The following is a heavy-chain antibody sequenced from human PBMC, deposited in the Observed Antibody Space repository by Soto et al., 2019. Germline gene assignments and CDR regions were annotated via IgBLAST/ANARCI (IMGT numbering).Heavy chain of an antibody. CDR1: GFTFSSYG. Sequence: QVQLVESGGGVVQPGRSLRLSCAASGFTFSSYGMHWVHQAPGKGLEWVAVIWYDGSNKYYAESVKGRFTISRDNSKNTLYLQMNSLSSEDTAVYYCARVPTVTPVFFDYWGQGTLVTVSS. J-gene: IGHJ4*02. V-gene: IGHV3-33*01. CDR3: ARVPTVTPVFFDY. D-gene: IGHD4-17*01. CDR2: IWYDGSNK.